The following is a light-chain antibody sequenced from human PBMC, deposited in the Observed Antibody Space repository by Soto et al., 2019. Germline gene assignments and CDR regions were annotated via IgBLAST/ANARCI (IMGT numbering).Light chain of an antibody. Sequence: EIVMTQSPAALSVSPGERATLSCRASQNISNNLAWYQQNPRQAPRLLISGASTRATGIPARFSGSGSGTEFTLTISSLQSEDFAIYYCQQYNNWPRTFGQGTRVEIK. CDR3: QQYNNWPRT. CDR1: QNISNN. CDR2: GAS. J-gene: IGKJ1*01. V-gene: IGKV3-15*01.